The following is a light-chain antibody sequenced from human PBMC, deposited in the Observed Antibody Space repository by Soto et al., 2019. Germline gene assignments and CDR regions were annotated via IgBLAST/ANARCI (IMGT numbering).Light chain of an antibody. Sequence: EIVLTQSPGTLSLSPGERATLSCRASQSVDSIYLTWYQQKPGQPPRLLIYSASTRAAGVPSRFSGSGSGTDFTLTIRRLEPEDFAVYYCKQYDTSPPLYTFGQGTNMEMK. J-gene: IGKJ2*01. CDR2: SAS. V-gene: IGKV3-20*01. CDR1: QSVDSIY. CDR3: KQYDTSPPLYT.